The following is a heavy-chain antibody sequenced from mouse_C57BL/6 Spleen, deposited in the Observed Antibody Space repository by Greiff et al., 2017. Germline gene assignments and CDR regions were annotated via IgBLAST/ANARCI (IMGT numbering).Heavy chain of an antibody. CDR1: GYSITSGYY. D-gene: IGHD1-1*01. CDR2: ISYDGSN. V-gene: IGHV3-6*01. CDR3: ANYYGSSYVDWYFDV. J-gene: IGHJ1*03. Sequence: VQLKESGPGLVKPSRSLSLTCSVTGYSITSGYYWNWIRQFPGNKLEWMGYISYDGSNNYNPSLKNRISITRDTSKNQFFLKLNSVTTEDTATYYCANYYGSSYVDWYFDVWGTGTTVTVSS.